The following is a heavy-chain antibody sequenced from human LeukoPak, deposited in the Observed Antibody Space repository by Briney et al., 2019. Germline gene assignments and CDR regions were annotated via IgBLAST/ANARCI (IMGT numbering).Heavy chain of an antibody. CDR2: IYTSEST. CDR1: GGSISSYY. V-gene: IGHV4-4*07. J-gene: IGHJ4*02. D-gene: IGHD3-10*01. CDR3: VNGGSYLTK. Sequence: SETLSLTCTASGGSISSYYWSWIRQPAGKGLEWIGRIYTSESTNYNPSLKSRVTMSVDTSKNQFSLKLSSATAADTAIYYCVNGGSYLTKWGQGTLVTVSS.